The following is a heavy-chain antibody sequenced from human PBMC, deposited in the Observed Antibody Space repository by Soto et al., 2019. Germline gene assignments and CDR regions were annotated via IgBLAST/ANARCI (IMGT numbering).Heavy chain of an antibody. V-gene: IGHV4-4*07. CDR2: IYSSGNA. CDR3: ARGDVFDL. CDR1: GDSISGSY. Sequence: QVQLQESGPGLVKPSVTVSLICTVSGDSISGSYWSWIRKPAGKGLEWIGRIYSSGNANYNPSFKSRVSTSVDMSKNQSSLKVTSVTAADTAMYYGARGDVFDLWGQGTKVTVSS. J-gene: IGHJ3*01.